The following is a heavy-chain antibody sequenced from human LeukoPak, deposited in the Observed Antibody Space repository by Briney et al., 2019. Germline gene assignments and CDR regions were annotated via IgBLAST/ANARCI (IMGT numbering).Heavy chain of an antibody. CDR2: IIPIFGTA. V-gene: IGHV1-69*05. CDR1: GGTFSSYA. CDR3: ARGPYDYSNYDY. J-gene: IGHJ4*02. D-gene: IGHD4-11*01. Sequence: ASVKVSCKASGGTFSSYAISWLRQAPGQGLEWMGRIIPIFGTANYAQKFQGRVTITTDESTSTAYMELSSLRSEDTAVYYCARGPYDYSNYDYWGQGTLVTVSS.